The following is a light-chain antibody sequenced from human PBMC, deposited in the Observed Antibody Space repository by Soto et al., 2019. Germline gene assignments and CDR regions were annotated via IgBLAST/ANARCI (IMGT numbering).Light chain of an antibody. CDR3: QQYGSSPPYT. J-gene: IGKJ2*01. CDR1: QSVSNNY. CDR2: GSS. Sequence: EVVLTQSPGTLSLSPGERATLSCRASQSVSNNYVAWYQQKPGQAPRHLIFGSSDRATGIPDRFSGSGSGADFTLTISRLEPEDFAVYYCQQYGSSPPYTFGQGTKLEIK. V-gene: IGKV3-20*01.